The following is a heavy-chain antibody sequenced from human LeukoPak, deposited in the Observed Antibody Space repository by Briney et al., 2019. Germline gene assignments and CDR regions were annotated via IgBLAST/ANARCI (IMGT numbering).Heavy chain of an antibody. D-gene: IGHD2-21*02. CDR2: INHSGST. V-gene: IGHV4-34*01. J-gene: IGHJ4*02. Sequence: PSETLSLTCAVYGGSFSGYYWSWIRQPPGKGLEWIGEINHSGSTNYNPSLKSRVTMSVDTSQNQFSLKLSSVTAADTAVYYCARRGSDEPYCGGDCYSDYWGQGTLVTVSS. CDR1: GGSFSGYY. CDR3: ARRGSDEPYCGGDCYSDY.